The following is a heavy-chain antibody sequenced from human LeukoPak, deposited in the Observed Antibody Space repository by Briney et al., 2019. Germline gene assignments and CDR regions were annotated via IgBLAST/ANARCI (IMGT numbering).Heavy chain of an antibody. D-gene: IGHD3-22*01. Sequence: SETLSLTCTVSGGSISSGNYYWGWIRQPPGKGLEWIGSIYYGGSTYYNPSLKSRVTISVDTSKNQFSLKLSSVTAADTAVYYCARRALGYDSSGPYGPFDYWGQGTLVTVSS. V-gene: IGHV4-39*01. CDR3: ARRALGYDSSGPYGPFDY. CDR1: GGSISSGNYY. J-gene: IGHJ4*02. CDR2: IYYGGST.